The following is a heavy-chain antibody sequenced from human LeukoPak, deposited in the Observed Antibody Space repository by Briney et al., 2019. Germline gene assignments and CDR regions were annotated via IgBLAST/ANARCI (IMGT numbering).Heavy chain of an antibody. CDR2: ISYDGNDK. D-gene: IGHD5-18*01. V-gene: IGHV3-30-3*01. Sequence: GGSLRLSCAASGFTFSNYAMHWVRQAPGKGLEWEAIISYDGNDKYYTDSVKGRFTISRDKSKNTLYLQMNSLRAEDTAVYYCARDRDTAMGLWGQGALVTVSS. CDR3: ARDRDTAMGL. CDR1: GFTFSNYA. J-gene: IGHJ4*02.